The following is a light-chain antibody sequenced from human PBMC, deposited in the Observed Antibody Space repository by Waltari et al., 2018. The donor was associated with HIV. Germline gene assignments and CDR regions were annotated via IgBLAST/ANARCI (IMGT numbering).Light chain of an antibody. Sequence: MTQSPATLSVSPGERATLSCRASQSIGSRLAWYQQKPGQAPRLLIYGASTRATGIPARISGSGSGTDFTLTISSLQSEDVAVYYCQQYNSWPPYTFGQGTKLEIK. CDR2: GAS. CDR3: QQYNSWPPYT. V-gene: IGKV3-15*01. CDR1: QSIGSR. J-gene: IGKJ2*01.